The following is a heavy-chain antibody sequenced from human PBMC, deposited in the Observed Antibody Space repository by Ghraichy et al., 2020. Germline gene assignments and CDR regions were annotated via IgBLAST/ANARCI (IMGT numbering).Heavy chain of an antibody. D-gene: IGHD2-2*01. CDR2: IYYSGNT. CDR1: GGSISSYY. J-gene: IGHJ6*02. V-gene: IGHV4-59*01. Sequence: SETLSLTCAVSGGSISSYYWYWIRQPPAQGLEWNGYIYYSGNTNYNPSLKSRVTISVDTYKTKFSLKMSSVTAADTAVYYCARGGYCTSSSCWATCHGLGVWGQGTAVAISS. CDR3: ARGGYCTSSSCWATCHGLGV.